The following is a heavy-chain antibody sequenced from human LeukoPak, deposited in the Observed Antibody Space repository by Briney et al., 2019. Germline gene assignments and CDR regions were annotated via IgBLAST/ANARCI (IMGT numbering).Heavy chain of an antibody. V-gene: IGHV1-69*05. J-gene: IGHJ4*02. CDR2: IIPIFGTA. Sequence: SVKVSCKASGGTFSSYAISWVRQAPGQGLEWMGGIIPIFGTANYAQKFQGRVTITTDESTSTAYMELRSLRSEETAWYYCASNYGCNSDYWGQGTLVTVSS. CDR1: GGTFSSYA. D-gene: IGHD3-10*01. CDR3: ASNYGCNSDY.